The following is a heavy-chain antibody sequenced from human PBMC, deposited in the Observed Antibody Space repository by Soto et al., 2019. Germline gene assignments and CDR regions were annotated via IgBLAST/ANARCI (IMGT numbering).Heavy chain of an antibody. CDR1: GFTFTRYR. CDR2: ISSTTNYI. J-gene: IGHJ4*01. V-gene: IGHV3-21*06. CDR3: VRVSVDLTSNFPY. D-gene: IGHD5-12*01. Sequence: SLRLSCAASGFTFTRYRMNWVRQPPGKGLEWVSSISSTTNYIYYGDSMKGRFTISRDNAKHSLYLQMNSLRAEDTAVYYYVRVSVDLTSNFPYWVHGTMVNVYS.